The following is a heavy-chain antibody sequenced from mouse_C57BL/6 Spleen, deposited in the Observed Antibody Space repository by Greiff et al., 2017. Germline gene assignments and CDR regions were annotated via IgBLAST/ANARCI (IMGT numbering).Heavy chain of an antibody. Sequence: VQLQQSGPVLVKPGASVKMSCQASGYTFTDYYMNWVKQSHGKSLEWIGVINPYNGGTSYNQKFEGKATLTVDKSSSTAYMELNSLTSEDSAVYYCARGDYYGHFDYWGQGTTLTVSS. CDR3: ARGDYYGHFDY. D-gene: IGHD1-1*01. CDR1: GYTFTDYY. J-gene: IGHJ2*01. V-gene: IGHV1-19*01. CDR2: INPYNGGT.